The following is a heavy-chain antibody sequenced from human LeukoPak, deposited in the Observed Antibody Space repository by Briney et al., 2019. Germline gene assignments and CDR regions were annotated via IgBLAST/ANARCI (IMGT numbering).Heavy chain of an antibody. CDR3: ARGFYDSSGYYPGAFDI. J-gene: IGHJ3*02. D-gene: IGHD3-22*01. CDR2: IKQDGSEK. CDR1: GFTFSSYW. Sequence: GGSLRLSCAASGFTFSSYWMSWVRQAPGKGLEWVANIKQDGSEKYYVDSVKGRFTISRDNAKNSLYLQMNSLRAEDTAVYYCARGFYDSSGYYPGAFDIWGQGTMVTVSS. V-gene: IGHV3-7*01.